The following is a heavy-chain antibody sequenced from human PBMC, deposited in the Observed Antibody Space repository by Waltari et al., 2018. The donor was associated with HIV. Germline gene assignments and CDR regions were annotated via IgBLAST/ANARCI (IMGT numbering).Heavy chain of an antibody. CDR3: ALAGGYTIFGVVRSRWFDP. Sequence: QVQLVQSGAEVKKPGASVKVSCKVSGYTLTELSMHWVRQAPGKGLEWMGGFDPEDGETIYAQKFQGRVTMTEDTSTDTAYMELSSLRSEDTAVYYCALAGGYTIFGVVRSRWFDPWGQGTLVTVSS. D-gene: IGHD3-3*01. CDR1: GYTLTELS. V-gene: IGHV1-24*01. J-gene: IGHJ5*02. CDR2: FDPEDGET.